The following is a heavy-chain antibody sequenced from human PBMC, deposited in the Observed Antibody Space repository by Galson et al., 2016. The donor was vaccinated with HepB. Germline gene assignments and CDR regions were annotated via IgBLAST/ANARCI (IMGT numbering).Heavy chain of an antibody. CDR2: ISWNSDKI. D-gene: IGHD4-23*01. Sequence: SLRLSCAASGIIFDDYALHWVRQAPGKGLEWVSGISWNSDKISYADSVKGRFTISRDNAKKSVYLQMNSLISEDAALYFCAKDGGPGFISSDPFDFWGRGTMVTVSS. V-gene: IGHV3-9*01. CDR3: AKDGGPGFISSDPFDF. CDR1: GIIFDDYA. J-gene: IGHJ3*01.